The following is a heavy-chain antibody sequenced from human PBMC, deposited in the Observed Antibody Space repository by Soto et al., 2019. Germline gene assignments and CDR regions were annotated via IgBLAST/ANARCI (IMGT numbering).Heavy chain of an antibody. CDR2: ISAYNGNT. V-gene: IGHV1-18*01. CDR1: GYTFTSYG. D-gene: IGHD3-16*02. Sequence: ASVKVSCKASGYTFTSYGISWVRQAPEQGLEWMGWISAYNGNTNYAQKLQGRGTMTQDTSTSTAYMELRSLRSDDTAVYYCARIGYYDYIWGSYRFSYVDVWGKGTTVTVSS. CDR3: ARIGYYDYIWGSYRFSYVDV. J-gene: IGHJ6*03.